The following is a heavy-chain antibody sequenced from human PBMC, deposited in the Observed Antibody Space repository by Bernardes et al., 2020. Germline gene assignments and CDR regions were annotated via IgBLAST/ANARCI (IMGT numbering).Heavy chain of an antibody. Sequence: SETLSLTCAVYGGSFSGYYWSWIRQPPGKGLEWIGEINHSGSTNYNPSLKSRVTISVDTSKNQFSLKLSSVTAADTAVYYCARGQPRAQNYYDSSGYPPELDYWGQGTLVTVSS. CDR2: INHSGST. D-gene: IGHD3-22*01. J-gene: IGHJ4*02. V-gene: IGHV4-34*01. CDR1: GGSFSGYY. CDR3: ARGQPRAQNYYDSSGYPPELDY.